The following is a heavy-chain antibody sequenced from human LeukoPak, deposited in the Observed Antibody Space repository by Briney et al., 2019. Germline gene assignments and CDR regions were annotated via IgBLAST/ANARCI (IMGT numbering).Heavy chain of an antibody. V-gene: IGHV4-30-4*01. D-gene: IGHD6-19*01. CDR2: MYYSGST. CDR1: GGSISSGDYY. CDR3: ARDQESGCYSSGWYYFDC. J-gene: IGHJ4*02. Sequence: PSETLSLTCTVPGGSISSGDYYWSWIRQPPGKGLEWIAYMYYSGSTYYNPSLKSRVTISVDTSKNQFSLKLSSVTAADTAVYYCARDQESGCYSSGWYYFDCCGQGTLVTVSS.